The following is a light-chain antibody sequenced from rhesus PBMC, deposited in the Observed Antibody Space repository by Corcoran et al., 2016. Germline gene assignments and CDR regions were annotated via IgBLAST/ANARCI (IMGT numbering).Light chain of an antibody. V-gene: IGKV1-74*01. CDR2: AAP. CDR1: ETVNNY. J-gene: IGKJ3*01. CDR3: QHNYGTPFT. Sequence: DIQLTQSPSSLSASVGDTVTITCRASETVNNYLNCYTQKPGKAPKLLIFAAPPLQGGVPPRFSGSGSGTDYTLSISSLQSEDVATYCCQHNYGTPFTFGPGTKLDIK.